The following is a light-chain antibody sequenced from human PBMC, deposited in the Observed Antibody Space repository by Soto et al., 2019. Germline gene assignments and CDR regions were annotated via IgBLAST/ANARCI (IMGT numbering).Light chain of an antibody. CDR2: EVT. J-gene: IGLJ1*01. Sequence: QSALTQPASVSGSLGQSITISCTGTSRDVGSYNYISWYQQHPGRAPKLIIYEVTNRPSGVSNRFSGSKSGYTASLTISGLQADDEADYYCNSFSRFNNRLLGIGTKVTV. V-gene: IGLV2-14*01. CDR3: NSFSRFNNRL. CDR1: SRDVGSYNY.